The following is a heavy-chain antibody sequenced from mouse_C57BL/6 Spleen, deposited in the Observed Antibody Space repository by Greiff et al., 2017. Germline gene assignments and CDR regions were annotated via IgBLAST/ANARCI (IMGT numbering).Heavy chain of an antibody. V-gene: IGHV1-5*01. D-gene: IGHD1-1*01. Sequence: EVQLQESGTVLARPGASVKMSCKTSGYTFTSYWMHWVKQRPGQGLEWIGAIYPGNSDTSYNQKFKGKAKLTAVTSASTAYMELSSLTNEDSAVYYCTRDPLYYGSSDWYFDVWGTGTTVTVSS. J-gene: IGHJ1*03. CDR1: GYTFTSYW. CDR2: IYPGNSDT. CDR3: TRDPLYYGSSDWYFDV.